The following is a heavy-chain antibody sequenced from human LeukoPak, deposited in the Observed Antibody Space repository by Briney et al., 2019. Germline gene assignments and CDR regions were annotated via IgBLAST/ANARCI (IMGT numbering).Heavy chain of an antibody. Sequence: GGALRLSCAASGFTFSSYAMSWVRQAPGEGLEWVSAISVSADSTYYAASVKGRFTISRDNSRNTLYLQMNSLRADDTAVYYCAKDREYTGSYYLYFDYWGQGTLVTVSS. J-gene: IGHJ4*02. CDR2: ISVSADST. D-gene: IGHD1-26*01. V-gene: IGHV3-23*01. CDR1: GFTFSSYA. CDR3: AKDREYTGSYYLYFDY.